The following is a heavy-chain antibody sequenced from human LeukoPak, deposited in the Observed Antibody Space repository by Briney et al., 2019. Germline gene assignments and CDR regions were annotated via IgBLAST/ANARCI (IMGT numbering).Heavy chain of an antibody. Sequence: GGSLRLSCTGSGFTFRSYAMGWVRQAPGKGLVWVARISRDGRSITYADSVKGRFTISRDNAKNTLYLEMNSLRAEDTAVYYCARDSAECTGGHCDLVNCGQGTLVTVS. J-gene: IGHJ4*02. CDR3: ARDSAECTGGHCDLVN. D-gene: IGHD2-8*02. CDR1: GFTFRSYA. V-gene: IGHV3-74*01. CDR2: ISRDGRSI.